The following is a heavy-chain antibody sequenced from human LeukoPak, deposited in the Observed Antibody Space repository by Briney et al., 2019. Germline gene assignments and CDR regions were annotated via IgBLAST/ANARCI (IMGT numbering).Heavy chain of an antibody. Sequence: GGSLRLSCAASGFSFSTYGVTWVRQAPGKGLKWVAFISYDGIMKYFADSVKGRFTISRDNSKNTLYLQMDSLRPDDTAVYYCARVLAAAARSYAFDVWGRGTLVTVSS. CDR1: GFSFSTYG. V-gene: IGHV3-30*01. CDR2: ISYDGIMK. D-gene: IGHD2-2*01. J-gene: IGHJ3*01. CDR3: ARVLAAAARSYAFDV.